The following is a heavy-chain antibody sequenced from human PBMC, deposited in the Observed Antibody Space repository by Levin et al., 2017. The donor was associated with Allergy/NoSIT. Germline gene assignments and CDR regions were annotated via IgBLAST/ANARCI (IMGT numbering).Heavy chain of an antibody. D-gene: IGHD4-17*01. J-gene: IGHJ4*02. Sequence: GGSLRLSCVASAFIVSNNHMSWVRQAPGKGLEWVSVIYKDSTYYADSVKGRFTISRDNSKNTVFLQMNSLRAEDTAVYYCARLFNDYDHFDYWGQGTLVTVSS. V-gene: IGHV3-66*02. CDR1: AFIVSNNH. CDR3: ARLFNDYDHFDY. CDR2: IYKDST.